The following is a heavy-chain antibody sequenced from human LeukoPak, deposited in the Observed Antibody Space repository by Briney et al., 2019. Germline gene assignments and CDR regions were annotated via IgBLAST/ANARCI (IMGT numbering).Heavy chain of an antibody. V-gene: IGHV3-23*01. J-gene: IGHJ2*01. CDR1: GFTFSTYG. CDR3: AKDREDSAMISGVFDL. D-gene: IGHD5-18*01. Sequence: PGGSLRLSCAASGFTFSTYGVYWVRQAPGKGLEWVSSNSGGSSYYADSVKGRFTISRDNSKNTLYLQMNSLRAEDTAVYFCAKDREDSAMISGVFDLWGRGTLVTVSS. CDR2: NSGGSS.